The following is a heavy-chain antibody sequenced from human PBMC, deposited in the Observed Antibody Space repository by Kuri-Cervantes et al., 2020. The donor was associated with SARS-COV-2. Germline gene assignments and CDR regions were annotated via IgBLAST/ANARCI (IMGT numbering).Heavy chain of an antibody. V-gene: IGHV4-59*01. D-gene: IGHD5-12*01. Sequence: SETLSLTCTVSGGSISSYYWSWIRQPPGKGLEWIGYIYYSGSTNYNPSLKSRVTISVDTSKNQFSLKLSSVTAADTAVYYCARGTEGYVSSWYFDPWGRGTLVTVSS. CDR1: GGSISSYY. CDR2: IYYSGST. J-gene: IGHJ2*01. CDR3: ARGTEGYVSSWYFDP.